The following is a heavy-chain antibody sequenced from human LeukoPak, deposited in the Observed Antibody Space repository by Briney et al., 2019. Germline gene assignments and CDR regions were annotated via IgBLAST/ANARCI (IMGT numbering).Heavy chain of an antibody. CDR2: IKQDGSKK. CDR1: GFTFSSYA. Sequence: GGSLRLSCSASGFTFSSYAMSWVRQAPGKGLEWVANIKQDGSKKSYVDSVKGRFTISRDNAKNSLYLQMNSLRAEDTAIYYCTRVGYIDEGIDYWGQGTLVTVSS. D-gene: IGHD5-24*01. V-gene: IGHV3-7*04. CDR3: TRVGYIDEGIDY. J-gene: IGHJ4*02.